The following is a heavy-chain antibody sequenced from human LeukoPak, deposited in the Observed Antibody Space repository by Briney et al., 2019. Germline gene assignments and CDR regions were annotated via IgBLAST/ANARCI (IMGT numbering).Heavy chain of an antibody. Sequence: PSETLSLTCTVSGGSISSSSYYWGWIRQPPGKGLEWIGSIYYSGSTYYNPSLKSRITISVDTSKNQFSLKLSSVTAADTAVYYCARVQQLVDWFDPWGQGTLVTVSS. CDR2: IYYSGST. J-gene: IGHJ5*02. CDR3: ARVQQLVDWFDP. D-gene: IGHD6-13*01. V-gene: IGHV4-39*07. CDR1: GGSISSSSYY.